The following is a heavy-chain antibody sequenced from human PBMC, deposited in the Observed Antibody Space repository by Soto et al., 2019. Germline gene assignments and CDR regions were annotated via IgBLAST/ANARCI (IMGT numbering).Heavy chain of an antibody. CDR1: GFSLSTSGVG. J-gene: IGHJ4*02. CDR3: AHLSGYDYYFDY. D-gene: IGHD5-12*01. Sequence: QITLKESGPPLVKPTQTLTLTCTFSGFSLSTSGVGVGWIRQPPGKALEWLALIYWDDDKRYSPSLKSRLTITKDTSKNQVVLTMTNMDPVDTATYYCAHLSGYDYYFDYWGQGTLVTVSS. CDR2: IYWDDDK. V-gene: IGHV2-5*02.